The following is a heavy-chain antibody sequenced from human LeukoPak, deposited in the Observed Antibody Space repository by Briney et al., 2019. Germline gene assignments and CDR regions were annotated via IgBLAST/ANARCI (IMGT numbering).Heavy chain of an antibody. CDR1: GFTFSDYS. D-gene: IGHD2-2*01. J-gene: IGHJ4*02. CDR2: ISSSSSYI. Sequence: GGSLRLSCGASGFTFSDYSMNWVRQAPGKGLEWVSSISSSSSYIYYADSVKGRFTISRDNAKNSLYLQMSSLRAEDTAVYYCARVPRPLGYCSSTSCYLDYWGQGTLVTVSS. V-gene: IGHV3-21*01. CDR3: ARVPRPLGYCSSTSCYLDY.